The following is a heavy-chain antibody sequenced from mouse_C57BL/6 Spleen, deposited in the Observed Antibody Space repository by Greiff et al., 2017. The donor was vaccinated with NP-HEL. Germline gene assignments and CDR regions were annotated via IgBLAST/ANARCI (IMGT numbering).Heavy chain of an antibody. CDR1: GFTFSSYA. Sequence: EVQRVESGGGLVKPGGSLKLSCAASGFTFSSYAMSWVRQTPEKRLEWVATISDGGSYTYYPDNVKGRFTISRDNAKNNQYLQMSHLKSEDTAMYYCAREGLYYDYDAWGQGTLATVSA. CDR3: AREGLYYDYDA. V-gene: IGHV5-4*01. CDR2: ISDGGSYT. D-gene: IGHD2-4*01. J-gene: IGHJ3*01.